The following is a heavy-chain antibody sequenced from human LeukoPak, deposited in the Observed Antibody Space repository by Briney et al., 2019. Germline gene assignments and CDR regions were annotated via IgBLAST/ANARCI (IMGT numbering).Heavy chain of an antibody. D-gene: IGHD3-10*01. CDR2: IWYDGSNK. CDR3: ARDLHYYGSGSYYPLLDY. CDR1: GFTFSSYG. Sequence: GRSLRLSCAASGFTFSSYGMHWVRQAPGKELEWVAVIWYDGSNKYYADSVKGRFTISRDNSKNTLYLQMNSLRAEDTAVYYCARDLHYYGSGSYYPLLDYWGQGTLVTVSS. J-gene: IGHJ4*02. V-gene: IGHV3-33*01.